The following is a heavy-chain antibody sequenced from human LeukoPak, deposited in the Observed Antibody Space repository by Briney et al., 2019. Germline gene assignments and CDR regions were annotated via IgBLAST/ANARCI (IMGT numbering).Heavy chain of an antibody. D-gene: IGHD3-22*01. CDR2: ISSSSSTI. J-gene: IGHJ4*02. V-gene: IGHV3-48*04. Sequence: GGSLRLSCAASGFTFSSYSMNWVRQAPGKGLEWVSYISSSSSTIYYADSVKGRFTISRDNAKNSLYLQMNSLRAEDTAVYYCARDGGGYYYDRSGPDYWGQATLVTDSS. CDR3: ARDGGGYYYDRSGPDY. CDR1: GFTFSSYS.